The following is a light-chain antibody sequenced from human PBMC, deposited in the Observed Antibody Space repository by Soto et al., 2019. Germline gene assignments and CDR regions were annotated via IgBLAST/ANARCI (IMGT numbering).Light chain of an antibody. CDR3: QQYNNWPPWT. CDR1: QSVSSN. V-gene: IGKV3-15*01. CDR2: GAS. J-gene: IGKJ1*01. Sequence: EIVMTQSPATLSVSPGERSTLSCRASQSVSSNLAWYQQKPSQAPRLLIYGASTRATGIPARFSGSGSGTEFTLTISSLQYEDFAVYYCQQYNNWPPWTFGQGTKVDIK.